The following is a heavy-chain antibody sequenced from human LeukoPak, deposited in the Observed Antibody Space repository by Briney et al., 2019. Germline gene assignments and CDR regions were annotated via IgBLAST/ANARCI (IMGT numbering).Heavy chain of an antibody. D-gene: IGHD6-13*01. J-gene: IGHJ6*03. CDR3: ARDHSSSWYGRTYFYYYMDV. CDR1: GFTFTSYY. V-gene: IGHV1-46*01. CDR2: INPSGGST. Sequence: ASVKVSCKASGFTFTSYYMHWVRQAPGQGLEWMGIINPSGGSTSYAQKFQGRVTMTRDMSTSTVYMELSSLRSEDTAVYYCARDHSSSWYGRTYFYYYMDVWGKGTTVTVSS.